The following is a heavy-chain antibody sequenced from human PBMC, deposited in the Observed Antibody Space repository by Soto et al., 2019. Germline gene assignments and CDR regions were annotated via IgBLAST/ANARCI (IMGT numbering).Heavy chain of an antibody. CDR3: ARAEWATVTTSLDY. CDR1: GYTFTSYG. V-gene: IGHV1-18*01. CDR2: ISAYNGNT. J-gene: IGHJ4*02. D-gene: IGHD4-17*01. Sequence: GASVKVSCKASGYTFTSYGISWVRQAPGQGLEWMGWISAYNGNTNYAQKLQGRVTMTTDTSTTTAYMELRSLRSDDTAVYYCARAEWATVTTSLDYWGQGTLVTVSS.